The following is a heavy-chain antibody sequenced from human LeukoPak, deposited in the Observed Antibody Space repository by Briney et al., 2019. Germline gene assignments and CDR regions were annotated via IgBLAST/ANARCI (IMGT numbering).Heavy chain of an antibody. CDR2: IYYTGST. J-gene: IGHJ2*01. D-gene: IGHD4-17*01. CDR3: ARDYGDIPPDWYYDL. Sequence: SETLSLTCTVSGGSISNSYWSWIRQPPGKGLEWIGYIYYTGSTTYNPSLKSRVTISVDTSKNQFSLKLRSVTAADTAVYYCARDYGDIPPDWYYDLWGRGTLVTVSS. CDR1: GGSISNSY. V-gene: IGHV4-59*01.